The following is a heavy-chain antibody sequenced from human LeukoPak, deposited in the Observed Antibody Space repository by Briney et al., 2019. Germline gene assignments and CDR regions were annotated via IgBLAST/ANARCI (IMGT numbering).Heavy chain of an antibody. CDR3: ARAPRSAVQQLARPLDY. Sequence: RRASVKVSCKASGYTFTGYYMHWVRQAPGQGLEWMGWINPNSGNTNYAQKLQGRVTMTTDTSTSTAYMELRSLRSDDTAVYYCARAPRSAVQQLARPLDYWGQGTLVTVSS. V-gene: IGHV1-18*04. CDR2: INPNSGNT. CDR1: GYTFTGYY. D-gene: IGHD6-13*01. J-gene: IGHJ4*02.